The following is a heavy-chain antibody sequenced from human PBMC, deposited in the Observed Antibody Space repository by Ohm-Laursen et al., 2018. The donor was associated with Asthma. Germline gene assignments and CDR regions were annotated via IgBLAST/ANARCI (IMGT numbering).Heavy chain of an antibody. V-gene: IGHV3-21*01. CDR1: GFTFSSYS. CDR2: ISSGSSYI. D-gene: IGHD6-6*01. CDR3: ARDGAESSIAARNFDY. J-gene: IGHJ4*02. Sequence: SLRLSCAASGFTFSSYSMNWVRQAPGKGLEWVSSISSGSSYIYYTDSVKGRFTISRDNAKNSLYPQMNSLRAEDTAVYYCARDGAESSIAARNFDYWGQGTLVTVSS.